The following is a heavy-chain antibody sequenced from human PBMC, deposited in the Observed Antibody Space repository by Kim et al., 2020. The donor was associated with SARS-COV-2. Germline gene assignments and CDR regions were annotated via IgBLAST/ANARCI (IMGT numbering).Heavy chain of an antibody. J-gene: IGHJ4*02. V-gene: IGHV3-15*01. CDR1: GFTFSNAW. CDR2: IKNKNDGETT. Sequence: GGSLRLSCAASGFTFSNAWMTWVRQAPGKGLEWVGRIKNKNDGETTAYAAPVKGRFTISRDDSKNTVYLQMNSRKTEDTAVYYCTTVSTPGYWGQGTLVTVSS. CDR3: TTVSTPGY.